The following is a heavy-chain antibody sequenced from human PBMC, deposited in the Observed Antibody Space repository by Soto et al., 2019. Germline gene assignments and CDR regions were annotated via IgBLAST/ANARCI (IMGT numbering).Heavy chain of an antibody. CDR2: INPKSGVR. Sequence: ASVKVSCKASGYTFSDYYMHWVRQAPGQGLEWMGWINPKSGVRDYAQKFQGRVTLTRDTSTSTAYMELSRLRSDDTAVYFCARESLYYYYYGMDVWGQGTTVTV. CDR1: GYTFSDYY. CDR3: ARESLYYYYYGMDV. J-gene: IGHJ6*02. V-gene: IGHV1-2*02.